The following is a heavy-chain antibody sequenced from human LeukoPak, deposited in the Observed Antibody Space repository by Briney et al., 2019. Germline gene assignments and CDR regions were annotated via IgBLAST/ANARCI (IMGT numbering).Heavy chain of an antibody. CDR3: ARDLPAGNWFDP. Sequence: SETLSLTCTVSGDSISSYYCSWIRQTPGKGLEWIGYMYDSGSTNYNPSLKSRVTISVDTSKNQFSLKLSSVTAADTAVYYCARDLPAGNWFDPWGQGTLVTVSS. CDR2: MYDSGST. D-gene: IGHD6-13*01. CDR1: GDSISSYY. J-gene: IGHJ5*02. V-gene: IGHV4-59*01.